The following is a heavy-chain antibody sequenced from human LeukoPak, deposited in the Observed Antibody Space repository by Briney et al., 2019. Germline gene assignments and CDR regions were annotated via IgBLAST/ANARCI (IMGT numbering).Heavy chain of an antibody. D-gene: IGHD6-19*01. J-gene: IGHJ4*02. Sequence: GGALSLSCSASGFTFINYGMHWVRQAPGKGVEWVAVILYDGSNKYYADSAKGRFTISRDNSKNTLYLQMNSLRAEDTAVYYCARSPYSSGWDYFDYWGQGTLVTVSS. CDR3: ARSPYSSGWDYFDY. V-gene: IGHV3-33*01. CDR1: GFTFINYG. CDR2: ILYDGSNK.